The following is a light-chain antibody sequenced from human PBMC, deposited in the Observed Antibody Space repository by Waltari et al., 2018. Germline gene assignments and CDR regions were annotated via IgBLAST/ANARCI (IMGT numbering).Light chain of an antibody. CDR1: SSNVDNYIL. Sequence: QSALPQPASVSGSPGQSITISCPGTSSNVDNYILVSWYNHPPGKAPKLLIYEVSKRPAGISNPFSGSTSGNTAALTISGLQAEDESDYYCCSFAGGNNFEVIFGGGTRLTVL. V-gene: IGLV2-23*02. CDR3: CSFAGGNNFEVI. J-gene: IGLJ2*01. CDR2: EVS.